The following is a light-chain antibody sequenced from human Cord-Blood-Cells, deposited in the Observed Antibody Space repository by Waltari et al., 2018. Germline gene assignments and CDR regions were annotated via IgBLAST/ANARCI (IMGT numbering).Light chain of an antibody. V-gene: IGKV4-1*01. Sequence: VSLGERATINCKSSQSVLYSSNNKNYLAWYQQKPGQPPKLLIYWASTRESGVPDRFSGSGSGTDFTLTISSLQAEDVAVYYCQQYYSTPPYTFGQGTKLEIK. CDR2: WAS. J-gene: IGKJ2*01. CDR3: QQYYSTPPYT. CDR1: QSVLYSSNNKNY.